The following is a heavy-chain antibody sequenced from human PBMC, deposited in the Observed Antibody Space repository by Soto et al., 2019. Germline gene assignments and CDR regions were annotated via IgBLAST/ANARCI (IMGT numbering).Heavy chain of an antibody. Sequence: GASVKVSCKASGYTFTSYGISCVRQAPGQGLEWMGWISAYNGNTNYAQKLQGRVTMTTDTSTSTAYMELRSLRSDDTAVYYCARDLRHYYDSSGYSWFDPWGQGTLVTVSS. CDR2: ISAYNGNT. CDR1: GYTFTSYG. V-gene: IGHV1-18*01. D-gene: IGHD3-22*01. J-gene: IGHJ5*02. CDR3: ARDLRHYYDSSGYSWFDP.